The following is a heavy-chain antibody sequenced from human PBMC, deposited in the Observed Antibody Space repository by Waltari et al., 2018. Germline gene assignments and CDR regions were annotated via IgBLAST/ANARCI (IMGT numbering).Heavy chain of an antibody. CDR3: ATPFYNWDDPLHS. J-gene: IGHJ4*02. Sequence: EVQLLESGGDLVRPGGSLRPSGAVSGTSLRHPAINWVRLAPGTGLGWVSGISVSDATYYADSVKGRFTISRDTSKNTVFLQMNGLRAEDTAVYYCATPFYNWDDPLHSWGQGTLVTVSS. D-gene: IGHD1-20*01. CDR2: ISVSDAT. CDR1: GTSLRHPA. V-gene: IGHV3-23*01.